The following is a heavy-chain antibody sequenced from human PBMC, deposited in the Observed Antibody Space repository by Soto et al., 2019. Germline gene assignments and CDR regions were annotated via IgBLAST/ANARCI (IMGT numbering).Heavy chain of an antibody. V-gene: IGHV1-18*01. CDR1: GYSFTTYG. CDR3: VRDLDVDFNY. J-gene: IGHJ4*02. D-gene: IGHD5-12*01. Sequence: QVQLVQSGAEVRQPGASVKVSCKASGYSFTTYGMSWVRQATGLGLAYMGWFKGYGHGAKYVQRFQGRFSMTADTSKSTVYADLMSRTSDATCVYYCVRDLDVDFNYRGQGTVVIVSP. CDR2: FKGYGHGA.